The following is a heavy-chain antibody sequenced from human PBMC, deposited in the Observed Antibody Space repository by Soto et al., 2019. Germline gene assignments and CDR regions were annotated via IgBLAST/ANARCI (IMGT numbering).Heavy chain of an antibody. CDR2: ISYDGSNK. CDR3: ARDYTPGIAAAGTFDY. D-gene: IGHD6-13*01. CDR1: GFTFSSYA. V-gene: IGHV3-30-3*01. Sequence: QVQLVESGGGVVQPGRSLRLSCAASGFTFSSYAMHWVRQAPGKGLEWVAVISYDGSNKYYADSVKGRFTISRDNSKNPLYLQMNSLRAEDTAVYYCARDYTPGIAAAGTFDYWGQGTLVTVSS. J-gene: IGHJ4*02.